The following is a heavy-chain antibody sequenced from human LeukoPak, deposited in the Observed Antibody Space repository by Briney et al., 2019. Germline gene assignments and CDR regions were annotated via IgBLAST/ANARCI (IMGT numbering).Heavy chain of an antibody. V-gene: IGHV4-61*05. Sequence: MSSETLSLTCTVSGDSISTSNSYWGWIRQPPGKGLEWIGYIYYSGSTNYNPSLKSRVTISVDTSKNQFSLKLSSVTAADTAVYYCARGLMITFGGVIVMDHAFDIWGQGTMVTVSS. CDR3: ARGLMITFGGVIVMDHAFDI. CDR2: IYYSGST. D-gene: IGHD3-16*02. CDR1: GDSISTSNSY. J-gene: IGHJ3*02.